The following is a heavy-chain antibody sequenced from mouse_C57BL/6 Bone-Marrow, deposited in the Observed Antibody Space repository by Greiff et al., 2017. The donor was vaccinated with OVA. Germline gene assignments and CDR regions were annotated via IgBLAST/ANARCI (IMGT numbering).Heavy chain of an antibody. D-gene: IGHD1-1*01. CDR2: IAPSDSYI. CDR1: GYTFTNYW. V-gene: IGHV1-59*01. Sequence: QVQLQQSGAELVRPGTSVKLSCKASGYTFTNYWMHWVKQRPGQGLEWIGVIAPSDSYINYNQKFKGRATLTVDTSSSTAYMHLSSLTSEASAVYYCAHYGSRLYLHYWGQGTSLTVSS. CDR3: AHYGSRLYLHY. J-gene: IGHJ2*02.